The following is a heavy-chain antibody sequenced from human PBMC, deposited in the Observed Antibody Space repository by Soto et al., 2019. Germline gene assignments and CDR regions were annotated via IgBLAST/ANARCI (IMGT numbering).Heavy chain of an antibody. D-gene: IGHD1-26*01. Sequence: QVTLKESGPVLVKPTETLTLTCTVSGFSLSKARMGVSWIRQPPGKALEWLAHIFWNDERAHHTSLKSRLTNSRDTSKSQVVLTMTNVDPVDTGTYFCARALREDLPIYYFDSWGQGTLVTVSS. CDR1: GFSLSKARMG. V-gene: IGHV2-26*01. CDR3: ARALREDLPIYYFDS. J-gene: IGHJ4*02. CDR2: IFWNDER.